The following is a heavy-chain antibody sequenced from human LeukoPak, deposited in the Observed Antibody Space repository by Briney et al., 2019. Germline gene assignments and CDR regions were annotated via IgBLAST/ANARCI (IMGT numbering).Heavy chain of an antibody. V-gene: IGHV1-69*05. J-gene: IGHJ4*02. D-gene: IGHD3-22*01. CDR3: ARDIDSRFDY. CDR1: GGTFSSYA. Sequence: ASVKVSCKASGGTFSSYAISWVRQAPGQGLEWMGGIIPIFGTANYAQKFQGRVTITTDESTSTAYMELSSLKASDTAMYFCARDIDSRFDYWGQGTLVTVSS. CDR2: IIPIFGTA.